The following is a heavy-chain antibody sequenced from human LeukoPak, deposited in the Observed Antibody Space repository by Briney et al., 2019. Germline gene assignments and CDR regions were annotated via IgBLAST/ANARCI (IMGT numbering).Heavy chain of an antibody. J-gene: IGHJ4*02. CDR3: ARLLQGVAGTWGY. CDR2: IYPGDSDT. D-gene: IGHD6-19*01. CDR1: EYSFTSYW. Sequence: GESLKISCKGSEYSFTSYWIGWVRQMPGKGLEWMGMIYPGDSDTRYSPSFQGQITISVDKSISIAYLQWSSLEASDTAMYYCARLLQGVAGTWGYWGQGTLVTV. V-gene: IGHV5-51*01.